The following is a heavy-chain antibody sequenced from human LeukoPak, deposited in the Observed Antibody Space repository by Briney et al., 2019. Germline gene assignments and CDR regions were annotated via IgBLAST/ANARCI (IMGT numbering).Heavy chain of an antibody. Sequence: GGSLRLSCVASGFTFSRFWMSWVRQAPGKGLEWVADIDQDGGEKNYVDSVKGRFIISRDNAKNSLSLQMNSLRAEDTAVYYCATGSGGYYDAYFDYWGQGTLVTLSS. D-gene: IGHD3-10*01. CDR1: GFTFSRFW. CDR3: ATGSGGYYDAYFDY. J-gene: IGHJ4*02. V-gene: IGHV3-7*05. CDR2: IDQDGGEK.